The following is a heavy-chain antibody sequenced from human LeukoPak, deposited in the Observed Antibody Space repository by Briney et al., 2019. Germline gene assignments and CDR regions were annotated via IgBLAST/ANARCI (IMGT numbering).Heavy chain of an antibody. J-gene: IGHJ3*02. D-gene: IGHD6-6*01. CDR3: ARDRNSGSSLDI. V-gene: IGHV1-2*02. CDR1: GYTFSSHG. CDR2: IYPYSGDT. Sequence: ASVKVSCKASGYTFSSHGISWVRQAPGQGLEWMGWIYPYSGDTNYAQNFQGRVTMTRDTSISTAYMELSSLKSDDTAVYYCARDRNSGSSLDIWGQGTMLTVSS.